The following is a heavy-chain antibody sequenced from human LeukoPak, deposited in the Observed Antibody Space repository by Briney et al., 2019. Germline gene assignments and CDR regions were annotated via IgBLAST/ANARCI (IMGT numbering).Heavy chain of an antibody. Sequence: GASVKVSCKASGYTFTSYYIHWVRQAPGQGLEWMAIINPSGGTTSYAQKFQGRLTMTTDTSTSTVYMELSSLRSEDTAVYYCARYCSSTSCYNRGYNWFDPWGQGTLVTVSS. CDR1: GYTFTSYY. J-gene: IGHJ5*02. CDR2: INPSGGTT. CDR3: ARYCSSTSCYNRGYNWFDP. D-gene: IGHD2-2*02. V-gene: IGHV1-46*01.